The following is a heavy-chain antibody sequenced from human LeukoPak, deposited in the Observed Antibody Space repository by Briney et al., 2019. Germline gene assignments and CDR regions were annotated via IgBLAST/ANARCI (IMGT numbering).Heavy chain of an antibody. V-gene: IGHV4-4*07. Sequence: PSETLSLTCTVPGGSISSYYWSWIRQPAGKGLEWIGRIYTSGSTNYNPSLKSRVTMSVDTSKNQFSLKLSSVTAADTAVYYCARDDNYDFWSGSWFDPWGQGTLVTVSS. D-gene: IGHD3-3*01. CDR1: GGSISSYY. CDR3: ARDDNYDFWSGSWFDP. J-gene: IGHJ5*02. CDR2: IYTSGST.